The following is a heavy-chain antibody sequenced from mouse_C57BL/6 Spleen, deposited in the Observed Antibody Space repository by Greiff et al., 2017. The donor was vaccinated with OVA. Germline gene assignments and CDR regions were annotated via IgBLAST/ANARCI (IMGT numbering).Heavy chain of an antibody. CDR2: ISYDGSN. Sequence: EVKLLESGPGLVKPSQSLSLTCSVTGYSITSGYYWNWIRQFPGNKLEWMGYISYDGSNNYNPSLKNRISITRDTSKNQFFLKLNSVTTEDTATYYCARGGGPYWYFDVWGTGTTVTVSS. J-gene: IGHJ1*03. V-gene: IGHV3-6*01. CDR1: GYSITSGYY. CDR3: ARGGGPYWYFDV.